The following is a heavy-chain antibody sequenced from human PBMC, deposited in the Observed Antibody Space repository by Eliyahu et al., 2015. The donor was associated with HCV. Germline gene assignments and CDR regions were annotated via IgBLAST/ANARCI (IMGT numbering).Heavy chain of an antibody. V-gene: IGHV3-11*05. J-gene: IGHJ5*02. D-gene: IGHD6-13*01. CDR2: ISSSSSYT. Sequence: QVQLVESGGGLVKPGGSLRLXCAASGFTFXDYYMXWIRQAPGKGLEWVSYISSSSSYTNYADSVKGRFTISRDNAKNSLYLQMNSLRAEDTAVYYCARRGYSSSWYSWFDPWGQGTLVTVSS. CDR1: GFTFXDYY. CDR3: ARRGYSSSWYSWFDP.